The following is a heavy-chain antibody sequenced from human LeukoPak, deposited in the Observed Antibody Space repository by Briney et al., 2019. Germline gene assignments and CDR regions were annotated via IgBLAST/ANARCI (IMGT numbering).Heavy chain of an antibody. CDR1: GYTFTSYG. D-gene: IGHD6-19*01. V-gene: IGHV1-18*01. Sequence: EASVKVSCKASGYTFTSYGISWVRQAPGQGLEWMGWISAYNGNTNYAQKLQGRVTMTTDTSTSTAYMELRSLRSDDTAVYYCARDLDSWSWEWLAPWGFGVWGYWGQGTLVTVSS. CDR3: ARDLDSWSWEWLAPWGFGVWGY. J-gene: IGHJ4*02. CDR2: ISAYNGNT.